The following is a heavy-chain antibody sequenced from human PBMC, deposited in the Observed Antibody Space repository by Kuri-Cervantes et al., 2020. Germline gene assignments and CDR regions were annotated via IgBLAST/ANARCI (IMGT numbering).Heavy chain of an antibody. CDR1: GFGFDNYA. CDR2: ISWNSGSV. J-gene: IGHJ6*02. CDR3: ARVSSPADIVVVPAAIYYYYYYGMDV. Sequence: GGSLRLSCAASGFGFDNYAMHWVRQAPGKGLEWVSGISWNSGSVGYADSVKGRFTISRDNAKNTLYLQMNSLRAEDTAVYYCARVSSPADIVVVPAAIYYYYYYGMDVWGQGTTVTVSS. D-gene: IGHD2-2*02. V-gene: IGHV3-9*01.